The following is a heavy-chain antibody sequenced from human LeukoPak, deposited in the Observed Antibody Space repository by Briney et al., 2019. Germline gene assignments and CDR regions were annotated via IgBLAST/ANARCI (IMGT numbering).Heavy chain of an antibody. J-gene: IGHJ6*04. D-gene: IGHD3-10*02. CDR2: ISWNSGSI. CDR1: GFTFDDYA. V-gene: IGHV3-9*01. Sequence: GGSLRLSCAASGFTFDDYAMHWVRQAPGKGLEWVSGISWNSGSIGYADSVKGRFTISRGNAKNSLYLQMNNLRAEDTAVYYCAELGITMIGGVWGKGTTVTISS. CDR3: AELGITMIGGV.